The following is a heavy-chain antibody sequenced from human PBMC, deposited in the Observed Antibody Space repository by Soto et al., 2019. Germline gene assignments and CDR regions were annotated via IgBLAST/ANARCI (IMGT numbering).Heavy chain of an antibody. J-gene: IGHJ4*02. CDR1: GGSFSGYY. V-gene: IGHV4-34*01. D-gene: IGHD6-13*01. CDR2: INHSGST. CDR3: ARGTAAGTNFDY. Sequence: SETLSLTCAVYGGSFSGYYWSWIRQPPGKGLEWIGEINHSGSTNYNPSLKSRVTISVDTSKNQFSLKLSSVTAADTAVYYCARGTAAGTNFDYWGQGTLVTVSS.